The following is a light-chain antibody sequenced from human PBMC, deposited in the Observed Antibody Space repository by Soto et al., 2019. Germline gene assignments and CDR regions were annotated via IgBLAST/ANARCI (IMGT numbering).Light chain of an antibody. V-gene: IGKV3D-15*01. Sequence: EIGLTQSPGTLSLSPGERATLSCRASQSVSSNYLAWYQQKPGQAPRLLIYGASNRATGIPDRFSGSGSATEFTLTISSLQSEDSAVYYCQQYNNRPSWTFGQGTKVDI. CDR2: GAS. CDR3: QQYNNRPSWT. J-gene: IGKJ1*01. CDR1: QSVSSN.